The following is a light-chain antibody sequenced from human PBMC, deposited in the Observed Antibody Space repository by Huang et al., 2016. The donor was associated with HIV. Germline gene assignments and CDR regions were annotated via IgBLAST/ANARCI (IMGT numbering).Light chain of an antibody. CDR1: HDSSKY. CDR3: QQANNFPLS. Sequence: DIQMTQSPSSVSASIADKVTITCRARHDSSKYVAWYQQRPREAPKLLIHSASILQSGFPSRFNGSGSGKNFTLTINSLRPDDFATYYCQQANNFPLSFGQGTRLEV. CDR2: SAS. V-gene: IGKV1-12*01. J-gene: IGKJ5*01.